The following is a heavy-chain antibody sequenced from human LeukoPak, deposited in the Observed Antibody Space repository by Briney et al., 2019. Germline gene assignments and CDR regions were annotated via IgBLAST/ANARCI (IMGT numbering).Heavy chain of an antibody. D-gene: IGHD3-10*01. CDR2: ISGSGGNT. CDR1: GFTFDDYG. V-gene: IGHV3-20*04. Sequence: GGSLRLSCAASGFTFDDYGMSWVRQAPGKGLEWVLCISGSGGNTYYADSVKGRFTISRDNAKNSMYLQMNNLRAEDTAVYYCARGLGSGTYYLVAFDIWGQGTMVTVSS. J-gene: IGHJ3*02. CDR3: ARGLGSGTYYLVAFDI.